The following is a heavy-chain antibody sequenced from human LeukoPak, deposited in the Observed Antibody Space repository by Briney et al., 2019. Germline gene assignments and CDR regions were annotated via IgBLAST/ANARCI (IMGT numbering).Heavy chain of an antibody. J-gene: IGHJ4*02. CDR2: INAGNGNT. CDR3: ARYCSSTSCPTYYFDY. D-gene: IGHD2-2*01. CDR1: GYTFTSYA. Sequence: ASVKVSCKASGYTFTSYAMHWVRQAPGQRLEWMGWINAGNGNTKYSQKFQGRVTITRDTSASTAYMELSSLRSEDTAVYYCARYCSSTSCPTYYFDYWGREPWSPSPQ. V-gene: IGHV1-3*01.